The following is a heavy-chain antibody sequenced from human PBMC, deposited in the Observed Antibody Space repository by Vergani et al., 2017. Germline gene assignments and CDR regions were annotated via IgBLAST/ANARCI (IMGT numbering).Heavy chain of an antibody. D-gene: IGHD2-21*01. J-gene: IGHJ6*03. V-gene: IGHV3-33*01. Sequence: VQLLESGGGLVQPGGSLRLSCAASGFTFSSYGMHWVRQAPGKGLEWVAVIWYDGSNKYYADSVKGRFTISRDNSKNTLYLQMNSLRAEDTAVYYCARARHNYYYYYMDVWGKGTTVTVSS. CDR2: IWYDGSNK. CDR3: ARARHNYYYYYMDV. CDR1: GFTFSSYG.